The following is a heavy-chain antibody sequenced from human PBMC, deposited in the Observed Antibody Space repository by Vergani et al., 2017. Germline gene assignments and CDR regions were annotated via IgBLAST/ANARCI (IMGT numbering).Heavy chain of an antibody. J-gene: IGHJ3*02. Sequence: QVQLVESGGGLVKPGGSLRLSCAASGFTFSDYYMSWIRQAPGKGLEWVSYISSSGSTIYYADSVKGRFTISRDNAKNSLYLQMNSLRAEDTAVYYCARDFPAGGLVVITTDAFDIWGQGTMVTGSS. CDR3: ARDFPAGGLVVITTDAFDI. V-gene: IGHV3-11*01. CDR1: GFTFSDYY. D-gene: IGHD3-22*01. CDR2: ISSSGSTI.